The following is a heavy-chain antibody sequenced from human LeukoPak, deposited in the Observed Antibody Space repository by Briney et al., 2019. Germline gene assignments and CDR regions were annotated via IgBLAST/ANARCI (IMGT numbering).Heavy chain of an antibody. V-gene: IGHV1-3*01. CDR1: GYTFTSYA. J-gene: IGHJ5*02. CDR2: INAGNGNT. CDR3: ARDGTEGAANRFDP. Sequence: GASVKVSCKASGYTFTSYAMHWVRQAPGQRLEWMGWINAGNGNTKYSQKFQGRVTITRDTSASTAYMELSSLRSEDTAVYYCARDGTEGAANRFDPWGQGTLVTVSS. D-gene: IGHD1-26*01.